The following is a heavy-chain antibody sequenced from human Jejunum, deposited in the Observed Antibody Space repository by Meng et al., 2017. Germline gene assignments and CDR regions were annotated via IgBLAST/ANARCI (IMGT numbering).Heavy chain of an antibody. Sequence: QVQLQESGPGLVRPSGTLTLTCSVSGDSISSNNRWTWVRQPPGRGLEWIGEIYHSGATNYNPSLTSPVTISVDKSKNQFTLRLNSVTAADTAIYYCARDWGCRDGYCFSGLLEFWGQGILVTVSS. D-gene: IGHD2-15*01. V-gene: IGHV4-4*02. CDR3: ARDWGCRDGYCFSGLLEF. CDR1: GDSISSNNR. J-gene: IGHJ4*02. CDR2: IYHSGAT.